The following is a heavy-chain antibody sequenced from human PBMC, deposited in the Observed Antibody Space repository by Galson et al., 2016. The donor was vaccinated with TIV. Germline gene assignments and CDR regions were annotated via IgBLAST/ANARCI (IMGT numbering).Heavy chain of an antibody. V-gene: IGHV1-3*01. D-gene: IGHD3-16*01. J-gene: IGHJ4*02. CDR2: INVGTGDT. CDR1: GYVFASHA. Sequence: SVKVSCKASGYVFASHAMHWLRQAPGQRPEWMGRINVGTGDTKYSQRLQGRVTLSGDTFANTAYMELSSLRSEDTAMYYCARDRGGSGDFDYWGQGTLVTVSS. CDR3: ARDRGGSGDFDY.